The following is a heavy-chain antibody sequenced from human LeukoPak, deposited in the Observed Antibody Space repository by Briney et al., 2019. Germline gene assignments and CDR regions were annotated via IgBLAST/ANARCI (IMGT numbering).Heavy chain of an antibody. CDR3: AKSRARREGSSGSIDY. J-gene: IGHJ4*02. CDR2: ISGSGGST. CDR1: GFTFSNYA. V-gene: IGHV3-23*01. D-gene: IGHD3-22*01. Sequence: GGSLRLSCAASGFTFSNYAVSWVRQAPGKGLEWVSAISGSGGSTYYADSVKGRFTISRDNSKNTLYLQMDSLRADDTAVYYCAKSRARREGSSGSIDYWGQGTLVTVSS.